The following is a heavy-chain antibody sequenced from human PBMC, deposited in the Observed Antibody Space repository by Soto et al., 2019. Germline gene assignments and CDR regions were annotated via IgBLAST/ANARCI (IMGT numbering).Heavy chain of an antibody. CDR2: ISAYNGNT. CDR3: ARFVRHQLPTIDY. J-gene: IGHJ4*02. CDR1: GYTFTSYG. V-gene: IGHV1-18*01. D-gene: IGHD1-26*01. Sequence: ASVKVSCKASGYTFTSYGISWVRQAPGQGLEWMGWISAYNGNTNYAQKLQGRVTMTTDTSTSTAYMELSSLTSADTAVYYCARFVRHQLPTIDYWGQGALVTVS.